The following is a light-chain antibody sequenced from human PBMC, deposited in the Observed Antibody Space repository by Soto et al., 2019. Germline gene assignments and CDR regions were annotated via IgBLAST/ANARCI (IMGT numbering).Light chain of an antibody. CDR3: QSYDSSLSGSV. Sequence: QSVRTQPPSVSVAPGQRVTISCTGSSSNIGAGYDVHWYQQLPGTAPKLLIYGNSNRPSGVPDRFSGSKSGTSASLAITGLQAEDEADYYCQSYDSSLSGSVFGGETKVTVL. CDR1: SSNIGAGYD. J-gene: IGLJ2*01. CDR2: GNS. V-gene: IGLV1-40*01.